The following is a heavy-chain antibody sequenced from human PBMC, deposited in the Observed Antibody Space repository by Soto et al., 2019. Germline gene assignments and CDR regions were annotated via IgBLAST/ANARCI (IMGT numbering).Heavy chain of an antibody. CDR1: GGSISSGDYY. CDR3: ARAANFWSGYYTGFYGMDV. J-gene: IGHJ6*02. CDR2: IYYSGST. D-gene: IGHD3-3*01. V-gene: IGHV4-30-4*01. Sequence: QVQLQESGPGLVKPSQTLSLTCTVSGGSISSGDYYWSWIRQPPGKGLEWIGYIYYSGSTYYNPSLKSRVTISVDTSKNQFSLKLSSVTAADTAVYYCARAANFWSGYYTGFYGMDVWGQGTTFTVSS.